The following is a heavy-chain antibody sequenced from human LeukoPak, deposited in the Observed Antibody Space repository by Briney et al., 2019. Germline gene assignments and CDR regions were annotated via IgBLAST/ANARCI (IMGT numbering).Heavy chain of an antibody. J-gene: IGHJ4*02. Sequence: SVKVCCKASGGTFSSYANSWVRQAAGQLLEWMGGIIPIFGTANYAQKFQGRVTITADESTSTAYMELSSLRSEDTAVYYCARGASGYSGYDFQDPYFDYWGQGTLVTVSS. CDR1: GGTFSSYA. CDR2: IIPIFGTA. V-gene: IGHV1-69*01. CDR3: ARGASGYSGYDFQDPYFDY. D-gene: IGHD5-12*01.